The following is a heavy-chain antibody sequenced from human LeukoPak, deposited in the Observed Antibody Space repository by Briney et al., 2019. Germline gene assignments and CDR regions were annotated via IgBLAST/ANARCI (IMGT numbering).Heavy chain of an antibody. D-gene: IGHD3-10*01. CDR1: GGSMTNNTFY. V-gene: IGHV4-39*07. Sequence: SETLSLTCTVSGGSMTNNTFYWGWIRQPPGKGLEWIGSIYHTGPTYYNTSLKSRVTISVDTSKNQFSLKLSSVTAADTAVYYCARVLIWFGQLQNWFDPWGPGTLVTVSS. CDR2: IYHTGPT. J-gene: IGHJ5*02. CDR3: ARVLIWFGQLQNWFDP.